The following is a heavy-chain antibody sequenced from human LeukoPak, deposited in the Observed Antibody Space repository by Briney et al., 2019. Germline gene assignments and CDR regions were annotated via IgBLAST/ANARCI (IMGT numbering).Heavy chain of an antibody. D-gene: IGHD3-22*01. V-gene: IGHV4-34*01. CDR3: ARVYYDSSGYYHYYYYYYMDV. CDR2: INHSGST. J-gene: IGHJ6*03. Sequence: SETLSLTCAVYGGSFSGYYWSWIRQPPGKGLEWNGEINHSGSTNYNPSLKSRVTISVDTSKNQFSLKLSSVTAADTAVYYCARVYYDSSGYYHYYYYYYMDVWGKGTTVTVSS. CDR1: GGSFSGYY.